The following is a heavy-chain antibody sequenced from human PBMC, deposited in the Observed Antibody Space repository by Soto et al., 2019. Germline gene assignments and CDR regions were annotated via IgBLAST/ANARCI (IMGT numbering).Heavy chain of an antibody. CDR1: GFTFSSYS. CDR2: ISSSSSYI. V-gene: IGHV3-21*01. Sequence: EVQLVESGGGLVKPGGSLRLSCAASGFTFSSYSMSWVRQAPGKGLEWVSSISSSSSYIYYADSVKGRFTISRDNAKNSLYLQMNSLRAEDTAVYYCASGPRAIRSLFYGMDVWGQGTTVTVSS. J-gene: IGHJ6*02. CDR3: ASGPRAIRSLFYGMDV. D-gene: IGHD4-17*01.